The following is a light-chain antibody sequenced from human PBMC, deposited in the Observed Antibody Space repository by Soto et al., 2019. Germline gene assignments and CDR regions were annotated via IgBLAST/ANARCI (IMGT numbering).Light chain of an antibody. V-gene: IGLV2-8*01. CDR3: SSYAGSNTYV. CDR1: SSDVGAYNY. CDR2: EVS. J-gene: IGLJ1*01. Sequence: QSALTQPPSASGSPRQSVTISFTGTSSDVGAYNYVSWYQQHPGKAPKLMIYEVSKRPSGVPDRFSGSKSGNTASLTVSGLQAEDETDYYCSSYAGSNTYVFGTGTKVTV.